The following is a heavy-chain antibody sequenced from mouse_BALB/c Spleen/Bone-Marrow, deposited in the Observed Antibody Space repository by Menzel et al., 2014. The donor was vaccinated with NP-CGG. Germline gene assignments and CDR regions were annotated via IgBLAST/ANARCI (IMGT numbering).Heavy chain of an antibody. CDR1: GYAFSSYW. Sequence: LVESGAELVRPGSSVKISCKASGYAFSSYWMNWVKQRPGQGLEWIGQIYPGDGDTNYNGKFKGKATLTADKSSSTAYMQLSSLTSEDSAVYFCARTGNLAWFAYWGQGTLVTLSA. CDR3: ARTGNLAWFAY. J-gene: IGHJ3*01. V-gene: IGHV1-80*01. D-gene: IGHD2-1*01. CDR2: IYPGDGDT.